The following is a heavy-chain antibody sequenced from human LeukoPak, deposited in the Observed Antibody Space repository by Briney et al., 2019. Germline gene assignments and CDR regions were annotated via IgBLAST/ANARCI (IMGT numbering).Heavy chain of an antibody. Sequence: SQTLSLTCSVSGDSISSGTYYWSWIRQPAGKGLEWIGRIYTSGSTNYNPSLKSRVTMSVDTSKNQFSLKLSSVTAADTAVYYCARVLPRNWFDPWGQGTLVTVSS. CDR3: ARVLPRNWFDP. V-gene: IGHV4-61*02. CDR2: IYTSGST. CDR1: GDSISSGTYY. J-gene: IGHJ5*02.